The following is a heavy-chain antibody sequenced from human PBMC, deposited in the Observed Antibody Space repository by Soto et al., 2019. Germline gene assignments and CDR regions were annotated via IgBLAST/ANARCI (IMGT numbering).Heavy chain of an antibody. CDR3: ARITMVRGGGWFDP. V-gene: IGHV4-31*03. CDR1: GGSISSGGYY. D-gene: IGHD3-10*01. J-gene: IGHJ5*02. Sequence: SETLSLTCTVSGGSISSGGYYWSWIRQHPGKGLEWVGYISYSGSTYYNPSLKSRVTISVDTSKNQFSLKLSSVTAADTAVYYCARITMVRGGGWFDPWGQGTLVTVSS. CDR2: ISYSGST.